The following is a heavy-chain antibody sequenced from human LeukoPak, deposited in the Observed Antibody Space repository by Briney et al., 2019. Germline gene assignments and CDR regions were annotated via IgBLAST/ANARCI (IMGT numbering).Heavy chain of an antibody. CDR1: GVSISSYY. CDR2: IYYIGST. J-gene: IGHJ4*02. V-gene: IGHV4-59*08. CDR3: ARHDYKQWLFDY. Sequence: SETLSLTCSVSGVSISSYYWSWIRQPPGKGLEWIGYIYYIGSTNYNPPLKSRVTISVDTSKNQFSLKLRSVTAADTAVYYCARHDYKQWLFDYWGRGTLVTVSS. D-gene: IGHD6-19*01.